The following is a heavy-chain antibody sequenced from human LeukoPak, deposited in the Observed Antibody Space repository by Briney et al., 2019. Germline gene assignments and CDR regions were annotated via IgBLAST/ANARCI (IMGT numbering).Heavy chain of an antibody. V-gene: IGHV4-61*02. CDR2: IYTSGST. J-gene: IGHJ4*02. Sequence: PSQTLSLTCTVPGGSISSGSYYWSWIRQPAGKGLEWIGRIYTSGSTNYNPSLKSRVTISVDTSKNQFSLKLSSVTAADTAVYYCARVDAAMVTGFDYWGQGTLVTVSS. CDR1: GGSISSGSYY. D-gene: IGHD5-18*01. CDR3: ARVDAAMVTGFDY.